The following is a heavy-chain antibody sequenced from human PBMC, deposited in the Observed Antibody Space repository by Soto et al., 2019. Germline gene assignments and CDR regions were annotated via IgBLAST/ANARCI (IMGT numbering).Heavy chain of an antibody. CDR1: GGTFSSYA. J-gene: IGHJ5*02. D-gene: IGHD5-12*01. CDR3: ARGGRRDGYNFNWFGP. Sequence: ASVKVSCKASGGTFSSYAISWVRQAPGQGLEWMGIINPSGGSTSYAQKFQGRVTMTRDTSTSTVYMELSSLRSEDTAVYYCARGGRRDGYNFNWFGPWGPGTLVTVSS. CDR2: INPSGGST. V-gene: IGHV1-46*01.